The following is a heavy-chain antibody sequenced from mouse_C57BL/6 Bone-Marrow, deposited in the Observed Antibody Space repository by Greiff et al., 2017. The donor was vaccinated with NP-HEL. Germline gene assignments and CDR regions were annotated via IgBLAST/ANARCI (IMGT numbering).Heavy chain of an antibody. CDR1: GFTFSSYG. CDR2: ISSGGSYT. D-gene: IGHD1-1*01. J-gene: IGHJ4*01. V-gene: IGHV5-6*01. Sequence: VQLKESGGDLVKPGGSLKLSCAASGFTFSSYGMSWVRQTPDKRLEWVATISSGGSYTYYPDSVKGRFTISRDNAKNTLYLQMSSLKSEDTAMYYCARQSYYYGSSLYAMDYWGQGTSVTVSS. CDR3: ARQSYYYGSSLYAMDY.